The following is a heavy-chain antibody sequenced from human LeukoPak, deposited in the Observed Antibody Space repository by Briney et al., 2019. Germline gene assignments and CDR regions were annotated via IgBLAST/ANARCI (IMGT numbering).Heavy chain of an antibody. CDR3: ARGKWGSSWEGVDY. V-gene: IGHV3-30*01. J-gene: IGHJ4*02. Sequence: GGSLRLSCAASGLTFSSYAMHWVRQAPGKGLEWVAVISYDGSNKYYADSVKGRFTISRDNSKNTLYLQMNSLRAEDTAVYYCARGKWGSSWEGVDYWGQGTLVTVS. CDR2: ISYDGSNK. CDR1: GLTFSSYA. D-gene: IGHD6-13*01.